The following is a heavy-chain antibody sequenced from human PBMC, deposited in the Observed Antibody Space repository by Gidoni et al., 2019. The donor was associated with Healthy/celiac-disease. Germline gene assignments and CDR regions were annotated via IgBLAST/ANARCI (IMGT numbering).Heavy chain of an antibody. D-gene: IGHD3-3*01. V-gene: IGHV1-8*01. J-gene: IGHJ4*02. CDR2: MNPNSGNT. CDR1: GYTFTSHD. Sequence: QVQLVQSGAEVKKPGASVKVSCKASGYTFTSHDINWVRQATGQGLEWMGWMNPNSGNTGYAQKFQGRVTMTRNTSISTAYMELSSLRSEDTAVYYCAREAGPARRFLEWLTYWGQGTLVTVSS. CDR3: AREAGPARRFLEWLTY.